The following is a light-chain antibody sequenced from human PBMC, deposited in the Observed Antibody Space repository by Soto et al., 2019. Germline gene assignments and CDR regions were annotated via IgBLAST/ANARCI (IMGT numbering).Light chain of an antibody. V-gene: IGKV1-9*01. CDR3: QQLNSYPLT. Sequence: IQLTQSPPSLSASVGDRVTITCRASQDISSYLAWYQQKPGKAPKLLIYGASILQSGVPSRFSGSGSGTDFTLTINSLQPEDFATYYCQQLNSYPLTFGGGTKVDIK. CDR1: QDISSY. CDR2: GAS. J-gene: IGKJ4*01.